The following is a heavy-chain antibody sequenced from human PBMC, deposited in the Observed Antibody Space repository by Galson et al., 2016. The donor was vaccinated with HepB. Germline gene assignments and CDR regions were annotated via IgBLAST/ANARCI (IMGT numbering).Heavy chain of an antibody. CDR2: IYHNGNI. CDR3: AGAGDLTENYFQY. V-gene: IGHV4-59*01. D-gene: IGHD7-27*01. J-gene: IGHJ4*02. CDR1: GDSMTDYY. Sequence: SETLSLTCTVSGDSMTDYYWSFIRQAPGKGLEWLGYIYHNGNIDYNPSLKSRVTISIDASKNQFSLKLTSVTAADTAVYYCAGAGDLTENYFQYWGQGALVAVSS.